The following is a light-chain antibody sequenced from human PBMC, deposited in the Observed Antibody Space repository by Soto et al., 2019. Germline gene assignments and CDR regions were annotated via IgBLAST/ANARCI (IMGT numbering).Light chain of an antibody. CDR3: QQYKNWYT. Sequence: EIVLTQSPATLSLSPGERASLSCRASQSVGSYLAWYQQKPGQAPRLLIYDASNRATGIPARFSGSGSETDFTLTISSLEPEDFAVYYCQQYKNWYTFGQGTKLEIK. CDR2: DAS. J-gene: IGKJ2*01. CDR1: QSVGSY. V-gene: IGKV3-11*01.